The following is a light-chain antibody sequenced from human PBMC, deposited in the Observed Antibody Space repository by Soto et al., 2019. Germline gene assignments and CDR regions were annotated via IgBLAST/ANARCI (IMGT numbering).Light chain of an antibody. J-gene: IGKJ4*01. CDR3: HQYGSSPPT. CDR2: GAS. V-gene: IGKV3-20*01. Sequence: EIVLTQSPGTLSLSPGERATLSCRASQEVTSSFVAWYQQKPGQAPSLLIYGASNRATGIPDRFSGSVSGTEFTLTISRLEPEDFAVYHCHQYGSSPPTFGGGTKVGFK. CDR1: QEVTSSF.